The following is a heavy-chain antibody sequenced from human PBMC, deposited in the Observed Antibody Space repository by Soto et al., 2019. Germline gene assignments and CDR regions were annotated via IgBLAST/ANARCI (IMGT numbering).Heavy chain of an antibody. J-gene: IGHJ4*02. CDR2: IYSGGST. Sequence: EVQLVESGGGLVQPGGSLRLSCAASGVTVSSNYISWVRQAPGKGLEWVSVIYSGGSTYYADSVKGRFTISRDNSKNTLYLQMNSLRAEDTAVYYCARHGYNYGGGYSDYWGQGTLVTVSS. CDR1: GVTVSSNY. V-gene: IGHV3-66*04. CDR3: ARHGYNYGGGYSDY. D-gene: IGHD5-18*01.